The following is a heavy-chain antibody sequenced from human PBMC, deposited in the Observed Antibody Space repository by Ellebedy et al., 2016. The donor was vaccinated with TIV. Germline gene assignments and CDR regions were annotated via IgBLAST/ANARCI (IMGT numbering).Heavy chain of an antibody. CDR1: GFTFSNCG. CDR2: ISSHGMTT. CDR3: TKEGAVAGAPAYLAYDY. D-gene: IGHD6-19*01. V-gene: IGHV3-30*13. J-gene: IGHJ4*02. Sequence: PGGSLRLSCAASGFTFSNCGMHWVRQAPGKGLEWVAVISSHGMTTYYADSVKGRFTISRDNSNNSLYLQMNSLRAEDTAVYFCTKEGAVAGAPAYLAYDYWGQGTLVTVSS.